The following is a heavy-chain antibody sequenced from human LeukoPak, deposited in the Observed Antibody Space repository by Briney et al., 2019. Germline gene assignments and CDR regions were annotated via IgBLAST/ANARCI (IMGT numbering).Heavy chain of an antibody. D-gene: IGHD2-15*01. CDR1: GYSFTNYW. CDR2: IYYGGSET. V-gene: IGHV5-51*01. Sequence: GGALKISCKGSGYSFTNYWIGWVRQMPGEGLEWMGIIYYGGSETTYSPSFQGQVTISADKSISTVYLQWSSLNASDTAMYYCARLVDYYYGMDVWGQGTTVTVSS. J-gene: IGHJ6*02. CDR3: ARLVDYYYGMDV.